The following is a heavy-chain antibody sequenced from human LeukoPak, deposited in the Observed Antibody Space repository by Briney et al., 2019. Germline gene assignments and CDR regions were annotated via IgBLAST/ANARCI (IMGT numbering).Heavy chain of an antibody. D-gene: IGHD6-13*01. J-gene: IGHJ4*02. CDR1: GFPFSRFG. CDR3: AKGYREGQRLVRGPADY. Sequence: PPGGSVTLPCAPSGFPFSRFGMNCAPDARGEGLEGVRDIWGGDKSAKYAESLKRRFTIPRDNSKNQLYLQMNSLRAEDTALYYCAKGYREGQRLVRGPADYWGQGTLVSVSS. V-gene: IGHV3-23*01. CDR2: IWGGDKSA.